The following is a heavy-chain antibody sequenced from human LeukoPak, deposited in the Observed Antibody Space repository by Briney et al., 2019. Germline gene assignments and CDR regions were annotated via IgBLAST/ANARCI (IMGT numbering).Heavy chain of an antibody. CDR2: VYPGDSDT. J-gene: IGHJ6*02. D-gene: IGHD3-10*01. CDR1: GYSFTTYW. V-gene: IGHV5-51*01. CDR3: ARPSYDSGSYGIHYYGMDV. Sequence: GESLKISCKASGYSFTTYWIGWVRQMPGKGLEWMGFVYPGDSDTKYSPSFQGQVTISADNSITTAYVQWSSLKASDTAMYYCARPSYDSGSYGIHYYGMDVWGQGTTVTVSS.